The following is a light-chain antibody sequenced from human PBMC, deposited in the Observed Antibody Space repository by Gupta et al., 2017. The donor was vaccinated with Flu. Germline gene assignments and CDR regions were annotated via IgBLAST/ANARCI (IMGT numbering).Light chain of an antibody. CDR1: QSVSPC. CDR3: QQRSDLPMYT. Sequence: VVLTPSSPTLPLSPGETAVLSCRASQSVSPCLAWYQQKPGQAPRLLMYDASRRAAGIPARFSGSGSGTDFTLTISTLEPEDFAVYYCQQRSDLPMYTFGQGTKLEI. J-gene: IGKJ2*01. CDR2: DAS. V-gene: IGKV3-11*01.